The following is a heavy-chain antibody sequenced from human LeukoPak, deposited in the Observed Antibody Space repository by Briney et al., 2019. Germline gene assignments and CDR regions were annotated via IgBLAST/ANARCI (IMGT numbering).Heavy chain of an antibody. CDR3: ARGYDSSGYYGLDY. V-gene: IGHV4-61*02. CDR1: GGSISSGSYY. J-gene: IGHJ4*02. CDR2: IYTSGST. D-gene: IGHD3-22*01. Sequence: SQTLSLTCTVSGGSISSGSYYWSWIRQPAGKGLEWIGRIYTSGSTNYNPSLKSRVTISVDTSKNQFSLKLSSVTAADTAVYYCARGYDSSGYYGLDYWGQGTLVTVSS.